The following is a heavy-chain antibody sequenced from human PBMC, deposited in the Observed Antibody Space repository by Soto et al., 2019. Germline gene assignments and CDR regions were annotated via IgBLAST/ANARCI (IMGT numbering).Heavy chain of an antibody. J-gene: IGHJ5*02. CDR1: GGSVGGGDYY. CDR3: ARDLYRNWFDP. CDR2: IYYSGST. V-gene: IGHV4-30-4*01. Sequence: SETLSLSCAVAGGSVGGGDYYWSWIRQPPGKGLEWIGYIYYSGSTYYNPSLKSRVTISVDTSKNQFSLKLSSVTAADTAVYYCARDLYRNWFDPWGQGTLVTVSS.